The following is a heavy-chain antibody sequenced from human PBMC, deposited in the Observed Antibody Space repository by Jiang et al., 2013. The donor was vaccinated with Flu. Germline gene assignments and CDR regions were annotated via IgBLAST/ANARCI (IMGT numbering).Heavy chain of an antibody. CDR3: AKDLEYRLLLTAFDS. D-gene: IGHD2-21*01. J-gene: IGHJ4*02. CDR1: GFIFSNYG. Sequence: ESGGGLVQPGGSLRVSCAASGFIFSNYGFNWVRQAPGKGLEWVAFISYDGSITHYADSVKGRFTMSRDNSKSTLYLQMNSLRPEDTAMYYCAKDLEYRLLLTAFDSWGQGTLVTVSS. CDR2: ISYDGSIT. V-gene: IGHV3-30*18.